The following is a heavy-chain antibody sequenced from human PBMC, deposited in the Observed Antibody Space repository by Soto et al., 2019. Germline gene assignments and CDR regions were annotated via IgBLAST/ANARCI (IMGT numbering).Heavy chain of an antibody. CDR2: VNPGGYST. Sequence: EVQLLQSGGGLVQPGGSLRLSCAASGFTFTSYSMTWVRQTPGKGLEWVAAVNPGGYSTYYADSVKGRFTISRDNSNKTRLPQLNSRRAEDTAVYYCAKDLRAGSGYDFDSRDQGTLVTVSS. CDR1: GFTFTSYS. D-gene: IGHD5-12*01. J-gene: IGHJ4*02. V-gene: IGHV3-23*01. CDR3: AKDLRAGSGYDFDS.